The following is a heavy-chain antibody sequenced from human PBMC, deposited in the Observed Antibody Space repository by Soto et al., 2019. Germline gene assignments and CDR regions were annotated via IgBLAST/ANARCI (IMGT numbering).Heavy chain of an antibody. D-gene: IGHD3-10*01. CDR3: GSSMGRGGNDY. J-gene: IGHJ4*02. V-gene: IGHV3-7*05. CDR1: GFTFSDYW. CDR2: IKTDGSEK. Sequence: EVQLVESGGGLVQPGGSLRLSCAASGFTFSDYWMSWVRQAPGKGLECVANIKTDGSEKYYVDPVKGRFTISRDNDKNSLYLQMNSLRADDTAVYYCGSSMGRGGNDYWGQGTLVAVSS.